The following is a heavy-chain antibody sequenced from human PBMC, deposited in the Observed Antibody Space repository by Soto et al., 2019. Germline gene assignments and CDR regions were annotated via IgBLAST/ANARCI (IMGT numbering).Heavy chain of an antibody. Sequence: NPSETLSLTCAVYGGSFSGYYWSWIRQPPGKGLEWIVEINHSGSTNYNPPLKSRVKISVDTSKNQFSLKLSSVTAADTAVYYCARCYYYDSSGYRYNWFDXWGQGTQVTVSX. D-gene: IGHD3-22*01. CDR2: INHSGST. J-gene: IGHJ5*02. CDR1: GGSFSGYY. V-gene: IGHV4-34*01. CDR3: ARCYYYDSSGYRYNWFDX.